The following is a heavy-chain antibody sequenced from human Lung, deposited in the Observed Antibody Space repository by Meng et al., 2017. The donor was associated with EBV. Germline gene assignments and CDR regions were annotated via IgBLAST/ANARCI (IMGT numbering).Heavy chain of an antibody. V-gene: IGHV3-30*18. J-gene: IGHJ5*02. CDR3: AKDLSGRFDP. CDR1: GLIFSNYG. Sequence: QGDLGESGGGVVQPGRSLRLPCAASGLIFSNYGFHWVRQAPGKGPEWVAIIPSDGSHNKYYADSVKGRFTISRDNSKNTLYLQMNSLRTDDTAVYYCAKDLSGRFDPWGQGTLVTVSS. CDR2: IPSDGSHNK. D-gene: IGHD1-14*01.